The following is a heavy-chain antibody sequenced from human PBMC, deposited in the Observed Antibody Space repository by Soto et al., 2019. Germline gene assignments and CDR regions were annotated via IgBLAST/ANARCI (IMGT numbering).Heavy chain of an antibody. CDR2: IDPSDSYT. Sequence: PGASVKISCEGSGYSFTSYWISWVRQMPGKGLEWMGRIDPSDSYTNYSPSFQGHVTISADKSISTAYLQWSSLKASDTAMYYCARLLLSRVDFDPWGQGTLVTVS. V-gene: IGHV5-10-1*01. CDR3: ARLLLSRVDFDP. D-gene: IGHD3-16*02. CDR1: GYSFTSYW. J-gene: IGHJ5*02.